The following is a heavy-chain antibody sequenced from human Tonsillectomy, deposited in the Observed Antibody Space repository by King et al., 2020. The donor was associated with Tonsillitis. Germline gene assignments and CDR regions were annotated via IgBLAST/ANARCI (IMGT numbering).Heavy chain of an antibody. V-gene: IGHV4-34*01. Sequence: VQLQQWGAGLLRPSETLSLTCAVYGGSFSDYFWSWIRQPPGKGLEWIGEINHSGRTNYNPSLKSRVTTSLDTPKRHFSLKLTSVTAADTAVYYCARGDLLVEPAGIGTGHYGMDVWGQGTTVTVSS. J-gene: IGHJ6*02. CDR1: GGSFSDYF. CDR2: INHSGRT. CDR3: ARGDLLVEPAGIGTGHYGMDV. D-gene: IGHD2-2*02.